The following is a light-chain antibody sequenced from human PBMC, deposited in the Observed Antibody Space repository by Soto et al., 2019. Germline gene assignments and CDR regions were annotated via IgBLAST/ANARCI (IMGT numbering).Light chain of an antibody. V-gene: IGKV1-5*01. CDR1: QSFSNW. J-gene: IGKJ1*01. CDR2: DAS. Sequence: DLHLTQSPSTLPASVGDRVTITCRASQSFSNWLAWSQQKPGKAPNLRIYDASSLQSGVQSRFSGSGFGTEFTLTISSLKPGDFATYYCQQYSSRSTFGQGTKVDIK. CDR3: QQYSSRST.